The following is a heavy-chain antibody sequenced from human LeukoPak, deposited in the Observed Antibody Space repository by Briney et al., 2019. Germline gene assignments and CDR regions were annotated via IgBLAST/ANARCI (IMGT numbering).Heavy chain of an antibody. J-gene: IGHJ3*02. CDR1: GASIRSGDYY. D-gene: IGHD3-16*02. V-gene: IGHV4-30-4*01. CDR3: ARDLSDYVWGSYRFGPGAFDT. CDR2: IYDSGST. Sequence: PSQTLSLTCTVSGASIRSGDYYWSWIRQPPGKGLEWIGYIYDSGSTYYNPSLKSRITISVDTSKNQFSLKLSSVTAADTAVYYCARDLSDYVWGSYRFGPGAFDTWGQGTMVTVSS.